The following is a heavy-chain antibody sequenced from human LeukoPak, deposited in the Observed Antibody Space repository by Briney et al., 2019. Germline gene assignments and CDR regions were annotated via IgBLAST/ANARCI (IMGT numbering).Heavy chain of an antibody. Sequence: GGSLRLSCAASGFTFSNYEMHWVRQAPGKGLEWVSYISSSGSDIYYADSVKGRFTTSRDNAKNSLYLHMNSLRAEDTAVYYCARDYGGSSPFDYWGQGTLVTVSS. D-gene: IGHD4-23*01. CDR2: ISSSGSDI. CDR1: GFTFSNYE. V-gene: IGHV3-48*03. J-gene: IGHJ4*02. CDR3: ARDYGGSSPFDY.